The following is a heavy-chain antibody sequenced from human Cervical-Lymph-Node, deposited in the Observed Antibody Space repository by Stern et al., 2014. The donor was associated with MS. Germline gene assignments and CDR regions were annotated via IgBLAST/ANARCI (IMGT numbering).Heavy chain of an antibody. CDR3: ARESTFGGTIHSIDY. V-gene: IGHV3-74*01. CDR1: GFTFSSYW. Sequence: EVQLVESGGGLVQPGGSLRLSCAASGFTFSSYWMHWVRQAPGKGLVWVSRINSDGRTTSYADSVKGRFTISRDNAKNTLHLQMNSLRAEDTAVYYCARESTFGGTIHSIDYWGQGSLVTVSS. D-gene: IGHD3-16*01. CDR2: INSDGRTT. J-gene: IGHJ4*02.